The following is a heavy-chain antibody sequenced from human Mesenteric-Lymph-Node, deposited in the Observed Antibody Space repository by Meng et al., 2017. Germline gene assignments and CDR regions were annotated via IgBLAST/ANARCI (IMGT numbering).Heavy chain of an antibody. CDR1: GFNFHDYE. J-gene: IGHJ4*02. Sequence: GESLKISCAVSGFNFHDYELSWVRQAPGKGLEWVSYISSSGSTIYYADSVKGRFTISRDNAKNSLYLQMNSLRAEDTAVYYCARGGPWPPTDYWGQGTLVTVSS. V-gene: IGHV3-48*03. CDR3: ARGGPWPPTDY. CDR2: ISSSGSTI. D-gene: IGHD5-12*01.